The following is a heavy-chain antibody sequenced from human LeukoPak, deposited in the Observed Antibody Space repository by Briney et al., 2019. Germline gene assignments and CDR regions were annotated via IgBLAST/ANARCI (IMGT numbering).Heavy chain of an antibody. Sequence: GESLKISCKGSGYIFTSYWIGWVRQMPGKGLEWMGIIYPLDSDTRYSPSFQGQVTISADKSISTAYLQWSSLEASDTAMYYCARLSYYYGSGSPLGWFDPWGQGTLVTVSS. J-gene: IGHJ5*02. CDR3: ARLSYYYGSGSPLGWFDP. CDR1: GYIFTSYW. D-gene: IGHD3-10*01. CDR2: IYPLDSDT. V-gene: IGHV5-51*01.